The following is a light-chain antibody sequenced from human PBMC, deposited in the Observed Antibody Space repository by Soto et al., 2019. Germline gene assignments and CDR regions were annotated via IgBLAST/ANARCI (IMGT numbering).Light chain of an antibody. V-gene: IGLV2-14*03. CDR3: SSYTNTHTVV. Sequence: QSALTQVASVSGSPGQSITISCTGTSSDVGGYDYVSWYQQHPGKAPKLMIYNVNYRPSGVSDRFSGSKSGDTASLTISGLQAEDEANYYCSSYTNTHTVVFGGGTQLTVL. CDR2: NVN. J-gene: IGLJ2*01. CDR1: SSDVGGYDY.